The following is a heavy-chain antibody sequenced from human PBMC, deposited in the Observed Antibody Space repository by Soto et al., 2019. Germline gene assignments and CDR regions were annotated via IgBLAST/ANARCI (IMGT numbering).Heavy chain of an antibody. D-gene: IGHD3-10*01. Sequence: SETLSLTCAVFGGSFSGYYWSWIRQPPGKGLEWIGEINHSGSTNYNPSLKSRVTISVDTSKNQFSLKLSSVAAADTAVYYCARVSGIYYYGMDVWGQETTVNVSS. J-gene: IGHJ6*02. CDR3: ARVSGIYYYGMDV. CDR2: INHSGST. CDR1: GGSFSGYY. V-gene: IGHV4-34*01.